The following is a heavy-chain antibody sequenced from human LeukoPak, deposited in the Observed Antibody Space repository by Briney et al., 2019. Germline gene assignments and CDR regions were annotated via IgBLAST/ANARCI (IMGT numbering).Heavy chain of an antibody. CDR2: IYHSGST. V-gene: IGHV4-30-2*01. Sequence: SQTLSLTCAVSGGSISSGGYSWSWIRQPPGKGLEWIGYIYHSGSTYYNPSLKSRVTISVDRSKNQFSLKLSSVTAADTAVCYCASSYSGYDDFDYWGQGTLVTVSS. J-gene: IGHJ4*02. D-gene: IGHD5-12*01. CDR1: GGSISSGGYS. CDR3: ASSYSGYDDFDY.